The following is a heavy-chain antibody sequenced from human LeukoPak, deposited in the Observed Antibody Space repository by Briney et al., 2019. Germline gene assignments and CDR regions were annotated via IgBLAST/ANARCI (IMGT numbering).Heavy chain of an antibody. D-gene: IGHD6-6*01. CDR3: ARLVSARPSYFDY. Sequence: GASAKVSCKASGGTFSSYAISWVRQAPGQGLEWMGGIIPIFGTANYAQKFQGRVTITADESTSTAYMELSSLRSEDTAVYYCARLVSARPSYFDYWGQGTLVTVSS. J-gene: IGHJ4*02. V-gene: IGHV1-69*13. CDR2: IIPIFGTA. CDR1: GGTFSSYA.